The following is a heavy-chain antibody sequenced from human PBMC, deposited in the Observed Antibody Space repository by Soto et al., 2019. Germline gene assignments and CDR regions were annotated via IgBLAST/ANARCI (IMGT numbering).Heavy chain of an antibody. CDR1: GFPFSAYN. CDR2: ITVGSSHI. CDR3: SPSPEVGVRGDY. V-gene: IGHV3-21*01. Sequence: PGGSLRLSCTGSGFPFSAYNINWVRQAPGKGLEWVSSITVGSSHIYQPNSMKGRFTISRDDAKNSVYLQIDSLRDEDTALYYCSPSPEVGVRGDYWGQGTLVTVSS. D-gene: IGHD3-16*01. J-gene: IGHJ4*02.